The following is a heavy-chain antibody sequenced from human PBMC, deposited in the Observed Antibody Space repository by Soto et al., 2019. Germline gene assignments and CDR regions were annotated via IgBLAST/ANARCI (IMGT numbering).Heavy chain of an antibody. V-gene: IGHV4-39*01. CDR3: ATDGGKGADPEY. Sequence: SETLSLTCTVSGGXISSSPYWGWIRQPPGKGLEWVGSMSYRGATSYNPSLKGRVTIAADTPKNQFSLILTSVIAADTAVYYCATDGGKGADPEYWGQGTLVTVSS. CDR2: MSYRGAT. J-gene: IGHJ4*02. CDR1: GGXISSSPY. D-gene: IGHD2-15*01.